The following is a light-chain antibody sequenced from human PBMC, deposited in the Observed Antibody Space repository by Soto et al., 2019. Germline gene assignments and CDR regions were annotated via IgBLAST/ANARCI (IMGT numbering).Light chain of an antibody. CDR2: DVS. J-gene: IGLJ1*01. CDR1: SSDIGGQNY. V-gene: IGLV2-14*01. CDR3: SSYTTNNTLWV. Sequence: QSVLTQPASVSGSPGQSITISCTGTSSDIGGQNYVSWYQQYPGKAPKLIIYDVSNRPSGVSNRFSGSKSGNTASLTLSGLQAEDEAEYYCSSYTTNNTLWVFGTGTKLTVL.